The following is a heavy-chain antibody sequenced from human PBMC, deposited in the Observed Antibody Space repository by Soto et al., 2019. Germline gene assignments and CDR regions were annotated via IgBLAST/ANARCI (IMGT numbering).Heavy chain of an antibody. J-gene: IGHJ6*02. CDR2: INWNGGST. CDR3: ASGIVGATTYGMDV. Sequence: GGSLRLSCAASGVTFVDYGMSWVRQAPGKGLEWVSGINWNGGSTGYADSVKGRFTISRDNAKNSLYLQMNSLRAEDTALYYCASGIVGATTYGMDVWGQGTTVTV. CDR1: GVTFVDYG. V-gene: IGHV3-20*04. D-gene: IGHD1-26*01.